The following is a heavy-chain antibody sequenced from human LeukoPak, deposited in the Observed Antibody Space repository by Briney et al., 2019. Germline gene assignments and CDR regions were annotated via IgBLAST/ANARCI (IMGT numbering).Heavy chain of an antibody. CDR3: ARDRSTGDY. CDR1: GYIFTSYG. D-gene: IGHD3-10*01. V-gene: IGHV1-18*01. J-gene: IGHJ4*02. Sequence: ASVKVPCKASGYIFTSYGMSWVRQAPGQGLEWMGWISAYDGNTDYAQKFQGGVTMTTDTSTSTAYMELRSLRYDDTAVYYCARDRSTGDYWGQGTLVTVSS. CDR2: ISAYDGNT.